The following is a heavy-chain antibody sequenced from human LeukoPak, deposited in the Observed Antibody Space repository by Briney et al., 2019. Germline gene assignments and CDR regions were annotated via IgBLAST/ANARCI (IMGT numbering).Heavy chain of an antibody. D-gene: IGHD3-9*01. Sequence: ASVKVSCKASGYTFTSYGISWVRQAPGQGLEWMGWISAYNGNTNYAQKLQGRVTMTTDTSTSTAYMELRSLRSDDTAVYYCARGLLRYFDWLGVPDYWGQGTLVTVSS. V-gene: IGHV1-18*01. J-gene: IGHJ4*02. CDR2: ISAYNGNT. CDR3: ARGLLRYFDWLGVPDY. CDR1: GYTFTSYG.